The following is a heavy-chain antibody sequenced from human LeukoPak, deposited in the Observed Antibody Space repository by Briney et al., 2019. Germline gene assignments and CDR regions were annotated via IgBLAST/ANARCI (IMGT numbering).Heavy chain of an antibody. CDR1: GGTFSSYA. J-gene: IGHJ4*02. D-gene: IGHD2-21*02. Sequence: GASVKVSCKASGGTFSSYAISWVRQAPGQGLEWMGRIIPILGIANYAQKFQGRVTITADKSTSTAYMELSRLRSDDTAVYYCARASGGGTAVRPLEDWGQGTLVTVSS. V-gene: IGHV1-69*04. CDR2: IIPILGIA. CDR3: ARASGGGTAVRPLED.